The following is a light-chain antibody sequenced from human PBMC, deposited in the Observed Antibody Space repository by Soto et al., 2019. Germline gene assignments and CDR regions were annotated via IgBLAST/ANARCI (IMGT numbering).Light chain of an antibody. V-gene: IGKV1-5*01. CDR1: QSIGTS. CDR2: DAS. Sequence: TQMTQSPSTLSASVGDRVTITCRASQSIGTSLAWYQQKPGKAPKLLIFDASSLERGVPSRFSGSGSGTAFTLTIRSLQPDDFSTYYCQQYNGYSRTFGQGTKVDIK. CDR3: QQYNGYSRT. J-gene: IGKJ1*01.